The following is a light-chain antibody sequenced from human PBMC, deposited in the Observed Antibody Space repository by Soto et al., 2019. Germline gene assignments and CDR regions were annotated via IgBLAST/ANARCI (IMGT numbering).Light chain of an antibody. J-gene: IGKJ1*01. CDR1: QGIRNE. CDR2: AAS. V-gene: IGKV1-6*01. CDR3: LQDYNYPRT. Sequence: AIQMTQSPSSLSASVGDRVTITCRASQGIRNELGWYQQRPGKAPKLLIYAASTLESGVPSRFSASGSGTDFTLTISSLRTEDFATYYCLQDYNYPRTFGQGTKVEIK.